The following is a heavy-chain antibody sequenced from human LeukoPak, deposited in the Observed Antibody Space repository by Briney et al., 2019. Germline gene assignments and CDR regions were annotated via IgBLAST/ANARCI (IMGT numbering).Heavy chain of an antibody. D-gene: IGHD3-9*01. Sequence: SETLSLTXTVSGGSISSYYWTWLRQPPGKGLEWIGYIYYSGSTNYNPSLKSRVTISLDTSKNQFSLKVRSVTAADTAVYYCARASGVSDWFRADYWGQGTLVTVSS. CDR3: ARASGVSDWFRADY. J-gene: IGHJ4*02. CDR2: IYYSGST. V-gene: IGHV4-59*01. CDR1: GGSISSYY.